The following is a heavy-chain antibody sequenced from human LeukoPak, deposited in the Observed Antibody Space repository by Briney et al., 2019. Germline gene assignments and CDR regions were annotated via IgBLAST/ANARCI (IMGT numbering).Heavy chain of an antibody. CDR1: GYTFTSYD. J-gene: IGHJ3*02. CDR3: ARDQYSYGGGAFDI. CDR2: INPNSGGT. Sequence: ASVKVSCKASGYTFTSYDINWVRQAPGQGLEWMGWINPNSGGTNYAQKFQGRVTMTRDTSISTAYMELSRLRSDDTAVYYCARDQYSYGGGAFDIWGQGTMVTVSS. V-gene: IGHV1-2*02. D-gene: IGHD5-18*01.